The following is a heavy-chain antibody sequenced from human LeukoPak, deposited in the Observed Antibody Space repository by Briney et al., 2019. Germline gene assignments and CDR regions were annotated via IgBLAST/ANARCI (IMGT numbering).Heavy chain of an antibody. V-gene: IGHV3-23*01. J-gene: IGHJ4*02. CDR3: AKSRVRCSLDYFDY. Sequence: PGGSLRLSCAASGFTFTIYAISWVRQAPGKGLEWVSTITNSGDKTFYADSVKGRFTISRDNSENTLYLQMNSLRAADTAVYYCAKSRVRCSLDYFDYWGQGTLVTVSS. CDR2: ITNSGDKT. CDR1: GFTFTIYA. D-gene: IGHD3-16*01.